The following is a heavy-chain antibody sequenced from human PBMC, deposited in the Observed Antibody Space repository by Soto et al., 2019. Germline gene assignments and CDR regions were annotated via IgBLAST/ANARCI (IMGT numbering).Heavy chain of an antibody. CDR3: ARGRTRSGGTYYFDY. Sequence: SVKVSCKASGGTFSSYAISWVRQAPGQGLEWMGGIIPIFGTANYAQKFQGRVTITADESTSTAYMELSSLRSEDTAVYYCARGRTRSGGTYYFDYWGQGTLVTVSS. CDR1: GGTFSSYA. D-gene: IGHD3-16*01. CDR2: IIPIFGTA. V-gene: IGHV1-69*13. J-gene: IGHJ4*02.